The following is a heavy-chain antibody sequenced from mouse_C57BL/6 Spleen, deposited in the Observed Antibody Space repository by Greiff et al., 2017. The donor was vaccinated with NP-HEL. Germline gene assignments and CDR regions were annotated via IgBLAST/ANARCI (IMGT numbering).Heavy chain of an antibody. CDR2: ISPHNYGS. Sequence: QVQLQQPGSELVKPGASVKLSCKASGYTFTSYWMHWVKQRPGQGLEWIGNISPHNYGSNYSEKFKSKSTLTADKSSSTAYMQRSSLTSEDSAVYDCARGGGAFFAMDCWGQGTSLTVSA. CDR3: ARGGGAFFAMDC. V-gene: IGHV1-53*01. CDR1: GYTFTSYW. J-gene: IGHJ4*01.